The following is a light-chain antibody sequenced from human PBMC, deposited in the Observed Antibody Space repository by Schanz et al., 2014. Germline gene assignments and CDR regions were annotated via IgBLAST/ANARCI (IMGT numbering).Light chain of an antibody. CDR1: QSVSSSY. J-gene: IGKJ4*01. CDR3: QQRTNWPPLT. CDR2: GAS. V-gene: IGKV3D-20*02. Sequence: DIVLTQSPGTLSLSPGERATLSCRASQSVSSSYLAWYRQKPGQAPRLLIYGASSRATGIPARFSGSGSGTDFTLTISSLEPEDFAVYYCQQRTNWPPLTFGGGTKVEI.